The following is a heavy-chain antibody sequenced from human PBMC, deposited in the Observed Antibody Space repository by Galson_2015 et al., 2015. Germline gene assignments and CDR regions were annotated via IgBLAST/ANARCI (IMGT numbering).Heavy chain of an antibody. D-gene: IGHD2-15*01. CDR2: IKSKTDGGTT. CDR3: TRDSNGGSDS. V-gene: IGHV3-15*01. J-gene: IGHJ5*01. CDR1: GFTFSDAW. Sequence: SLRLSCAASGFTFSDAWMSWGRQAPGKGLEWVGRIKSKTDGGTTDYAAPVKGRFTISRDDSKNTLYLQVNSLKTEDTAVYYCTRDSNGGSDSWGKGTLVNVSS.